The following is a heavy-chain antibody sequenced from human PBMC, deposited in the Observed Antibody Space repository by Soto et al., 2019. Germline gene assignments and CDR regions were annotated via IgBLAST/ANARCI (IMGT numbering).Heavy chain of an antibody. J-gene: IGHJ4*01. CDR1: GGSISSGGYS. CDR3: AVRAVVADQH. Sequence: SETVSLTCAVSGGSISSGGYSWSWIRQPPGKGLEWIGYIYHSGSTYYNPSLMSRVTISVDRSKNQFSLKRSSVTAADTAVYYYAVRAVVADQHWGHGTVVTLSP. CDR2: IYHSGST. D-gene: IGHD2-15*01. V-gene: IGHV4-30-2*01.